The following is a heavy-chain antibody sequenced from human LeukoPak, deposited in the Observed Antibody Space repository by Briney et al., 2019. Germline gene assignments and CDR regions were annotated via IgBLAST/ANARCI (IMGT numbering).Heavy chain of an antibody. V-gene: IGHV1-18*01. Sequence: ASVKVSCKASGYTFTSYGISWVRQAPGQGLEWMGWISAYNGNTNYAQKFQGWVTMTRDTSISTAYMELSRLRSDDTAVYYCARDTRRSYYDILTGYELAHYFDYWGQGTLVTVSS. D-gene: IGHD3-9*01. CDR3: ARDTRRSYYDILTGYELAHYFDY. J-gene: IGHJ4*02. CDR1: GYTFTSYG. CDR2: ISAYNGNT.